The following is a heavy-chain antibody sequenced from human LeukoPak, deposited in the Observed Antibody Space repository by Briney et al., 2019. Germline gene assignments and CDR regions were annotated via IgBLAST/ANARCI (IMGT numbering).Heavy chain of an antibody. CDR1: GYTFTSYG. V-gene: IGHV1-18*01. D-gene: IGHD2-2*02. Sequence: ASVKVSCKASGYTFTSYGISWVRQAPGQGLEWMGWISVYNGNTNYAQKLQGRVTMTTDTSTSTAYMELRSLRSDDTAVYYCARRVRYCSSTSCYSDDAFDIWGQGTMVTVSS. CDR2: ISVYNGNT. CDR3: ARRVRYCSSTSCYSDDAFDI. J-gene: IGHJ3*02.